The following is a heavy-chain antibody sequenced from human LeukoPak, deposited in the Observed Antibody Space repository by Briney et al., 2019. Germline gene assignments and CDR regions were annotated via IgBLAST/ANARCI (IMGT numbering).Heavy chain of an antibody. CDR3: ARLSAYYYGSFFYYYMDV. J-gene: IGHJ6*03. Sequence: GGSLRLSCEGSGFSFSSYWMTWVRQSPGKGPEWVANIKQDESERYTVDSVKGRFTISRDNAKNSVYLHMNSLRAEDTALYYCARLSAYYYGSFFYYYMDVWGKGITVTVSS. V-gene: IGHV3-7*01. CDR2: IKQDESER. CDR1: GFSFSSYW. D-gene: IGHD3-10*01.